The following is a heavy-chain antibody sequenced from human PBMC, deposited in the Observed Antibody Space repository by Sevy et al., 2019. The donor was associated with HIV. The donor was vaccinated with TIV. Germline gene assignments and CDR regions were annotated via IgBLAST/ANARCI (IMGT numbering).Heavy chain of an antibody. CDR1: GGSISSYY. V-gene: IGHV4-4*07. CDR2: IYTSGST. J-gene: IGHJ6*02. CDR3: ARDGGKMATMGWDV. Sequence: SETLSLTCTVSGGSISSYYWSWIRQPAGKGLEWIGRIYTSGSTNYNPSLKSRVTMSGDTSKNQFSLKLSSVTAADTAVYYCARDGGKMATMGWDVWGQGTTVTVSS. D-gene: IGHD5-12*01.